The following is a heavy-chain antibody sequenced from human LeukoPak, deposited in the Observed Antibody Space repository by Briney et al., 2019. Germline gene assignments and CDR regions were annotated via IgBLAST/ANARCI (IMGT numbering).Heavy chain of an antibody. CDR2: IYPGDSDT. J-gene: IGHJ4*02. Sequence: GESLKISCKASGYIFKHYWIGWVRQMPGKGLEWMGIIYPGDSDTRYSPSFQGHVTISVDKSISTAYLQWNSLKASDTAMYYCARPNGWVDYWGQGTLVTVSS. CDR3: ARPNGWVDY. V-gene: IGHV5-51*01. D-gene: IGHD6-19*01. CDR1: GYIFKHYW.